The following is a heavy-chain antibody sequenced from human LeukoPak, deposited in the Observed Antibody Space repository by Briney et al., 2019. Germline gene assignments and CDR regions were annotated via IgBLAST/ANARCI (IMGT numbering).Heavy chain of an antibody. J-gene: IGHJ4*02. Sequence: SVKVSCKASGGTSSSYAISWVRQAPGQGLEWMGGIIPIFGTANYAQKFQGRVTITADESTSTAYMELSSLRSEDTAVYYCARGRNRGDILTGYPYDGGDYWGQGTLVTVSS. CDR1: GGTSSSYA. D-gene: IGHD3-9*01. CDR3: ARGRNRGDILTGYPYDGGDY. CDR2: IIPIFGTA. V-gene: IGHV1-69*13.